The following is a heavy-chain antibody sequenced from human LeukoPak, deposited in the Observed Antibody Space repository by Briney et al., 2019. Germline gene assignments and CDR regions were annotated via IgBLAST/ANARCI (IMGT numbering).Heavy chain of an antibody. CDR3: ASKIRYSSGWYKDRDAFDI. CDR1: GGSISSYY. J-gene: IGHJ3*02. Sequence: SETLSLTCTVSGGSISSYYWGWIRQPPGKGLEWIGYIYYSGSTNYNPSLKSRVTISVDTSKNQFSLKLSSVTAADTAVYYCASKIRYSSGWYKDRDAFDIWGQGTMVTVSS. CDR2: IYYSGST. D-gene: IGHD6-19*01. V-gene: IGHV4-59*08.